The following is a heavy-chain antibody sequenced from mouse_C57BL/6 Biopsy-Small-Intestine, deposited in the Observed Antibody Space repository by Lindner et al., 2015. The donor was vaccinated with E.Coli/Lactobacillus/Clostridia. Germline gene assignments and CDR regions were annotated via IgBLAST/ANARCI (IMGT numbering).Heavy chain of an antibody. Sequence: VQLQESGAELMKPGASVKISCKASGYTFTGYWIEWVKQRPGHGLEWIGEILPGSGYTNDKEKFKGKATFTADTSSNTVYMQLSSLTTEDSAIYYCARAYSNWYFDVWGTGTTVTVSS. CDR1: GYTFTGYW. D-gene: IGHD2-5*01. CDR2: ILPGSGYT. J-gene: IGHJ1*03. CDR3: ARAYSNWYFDV. V-gene: IGHV1-9*01.